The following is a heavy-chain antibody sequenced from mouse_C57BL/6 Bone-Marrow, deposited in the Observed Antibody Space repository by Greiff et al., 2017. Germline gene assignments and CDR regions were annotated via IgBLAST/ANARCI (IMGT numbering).Heavy chain of an antibody. CDR2: IWGGGST. CDR1: GFSLTSYG. CDR3: AKRDYDGTTGDAMDY. V-gene: IGHV2-9*01. D-gene: IGHD2-3*01. J-gene: IGHJ4*01. Sequence: QVQLKQSGPGLVAPSQSLSITCTVSGFSLTSYGVDWVRQPPGKGLEWLGVIWGGGSTNYNSALMSRLSISKDNSKSQVFLKMNSLQTDDTAMYYCAKRDYDGTTGDAMDYWGQGTSVTVSS.